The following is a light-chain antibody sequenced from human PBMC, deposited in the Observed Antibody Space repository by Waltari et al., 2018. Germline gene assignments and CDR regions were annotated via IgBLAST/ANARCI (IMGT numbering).Light chain of an antibody. CDR1: ESVSRA. CDR3: QHYLRLPVT. Sequence: EIVLTQSPGTLSLSVGERATVSCRASESVSRALACYQQKPGQAPRLLIYGASTRATGIPDRFSGSGSGTDFSLTISRLEPDDFAVYYCQHYLRLPVTFGQGTTVEI. V-gene: IGKV3-20*01. CDR2: GAS. J-gene: IGKJ1*01.